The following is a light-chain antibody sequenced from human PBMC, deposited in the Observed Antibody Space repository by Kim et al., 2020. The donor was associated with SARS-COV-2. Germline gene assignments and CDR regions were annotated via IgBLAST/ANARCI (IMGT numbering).Light chain of an antibody. CDR1: KLGDKY. Sequence: GSPGHTASITCSGDKLGDKYACWYQQKPGQSPVLVIYEDSNRPSGIPERFSASNSGNTATLTISGTQAMDEADYYCQAWDSSTAWVFGTGTKVTV. CDR2: EDS. CDR3: QAWDSSTAWV. J-gene: IGLJ1*01. V-gene: IGLV3-1*01.